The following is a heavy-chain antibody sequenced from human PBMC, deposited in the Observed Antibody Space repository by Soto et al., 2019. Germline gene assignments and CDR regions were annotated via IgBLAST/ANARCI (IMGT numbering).Heavy chain of an antibody. Sequence: GGSLRLSCAASGFTFSGSAMHWVRQASGKGLEWVGRIRSKANSYATAYAASVKGRFTISRDDSKNTAYLQMNSLKTEDTAVYYCTRHEGDDYDFWSGPDYYYYMDVWGKGTTVTVSS. J-gene: IGHJ6*03. D-gene: IGHD3-3*01. V-gene: IGHV3-73*01. CDR2: IRSKANSYAT. CDR3: TRHEGDDYDFWSGPDYYYYMDV. CDR1: GFTFSGSA.